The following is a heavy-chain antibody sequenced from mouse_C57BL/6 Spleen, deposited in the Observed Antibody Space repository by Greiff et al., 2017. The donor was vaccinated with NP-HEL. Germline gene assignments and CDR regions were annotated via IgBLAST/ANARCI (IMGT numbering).Heavy chain of an antibody. CDR3: VRAYSGAMDY. J-gene: IGHJ4*01. D-gene: IGHD2-12*01. Sequence: VKDRFTISRDDSQSMLYLQMNNLKTEDTAMYYCVRAYSGAMDYWGQGTSVTVSS. V-gene: IGHV10-3*01.